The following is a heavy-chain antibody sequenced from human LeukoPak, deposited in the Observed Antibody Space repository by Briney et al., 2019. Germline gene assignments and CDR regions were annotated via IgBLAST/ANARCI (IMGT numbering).Heavy chain of an antibody. CDR1: GGSISSGGYY. Sequence: PSQTLSLTCTVSGGSISSGGYYWSWIRQHPGKGLEWIGYIYYSGSTYYNPSLKSRVTISVDTSKNQFSLKLSSVTAADTAVYYCARVSVVAFSYYFDYWGQGTLVTVSS. CDR2: IYYSGST. CDR3: ARVSVVAFSYYFDY. D-gene: IGHD2-2*01. J-gene: IGHJ4*02. V-gene: IGHV4-30-4*08.